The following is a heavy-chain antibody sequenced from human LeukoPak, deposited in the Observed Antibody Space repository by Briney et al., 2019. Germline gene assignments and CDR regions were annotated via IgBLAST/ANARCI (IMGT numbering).Heavy chain of an antibody. J-gene: IGHJ3*02. D-gene: IGHD3-22*01. V-gene: IGHV4-59*01. Sequence: GSLRLSCAASGFTFSSYAMSWVRQAPGKGLEWIGYIYYSGSTNYNPSLKSRVTISVDTSKNQFSLKLSSVTAADTAVYYCARVGYYYDSSGYPYHDAFDIWGQGTMVTVSS. CDR3: ARVGYYYDSSGYPYHDAFDI. CDR1: GFTFSSYA. CDR2: IYYSGST.